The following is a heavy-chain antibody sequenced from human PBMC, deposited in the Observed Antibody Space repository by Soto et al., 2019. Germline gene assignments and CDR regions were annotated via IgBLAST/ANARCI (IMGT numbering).Heavy chain of an antibody. CDR2: IRSKANSYAT. CDR1: GFTFSGSA. J-gene: IGHJ4*02. Sequence: VGSVRLSCAASGFTFSGSAMHWVRQASGKGLEWVGRIRSKANSYATAYAASVKGRFTISRDDSKNTAYLQMNSLKTEDTAVYYCTRHGNCTNGVCVDYWGQGTLVTVSS. CDR3: TRHGNCTNGVCVDY. D-gene: IGHD2-8*01. V-gene: IGHV3-73*01.